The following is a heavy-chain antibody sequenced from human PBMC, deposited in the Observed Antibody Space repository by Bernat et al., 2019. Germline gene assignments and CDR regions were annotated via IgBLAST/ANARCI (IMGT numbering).Heavy chain of an antibody. CDR3: AKSGSNSFDF. J-gene: IGHJ4*02. D-gene: IGHD3-10*01. V-gene: IGHV3-9*01. CDR1: GFTFDDYA. CDR2: INWHSGSI. Sequence: EVQLVESGGGLVQPGRSLRLSCAASGFTFDDYAMHWVRQAPGKGLEWVSGINWHSGSIGYADSGKGRFTISRDNAKNSLYLQMNSLRVEDTALYYCAKSGSNSFDFWGQGTLVTVSS.